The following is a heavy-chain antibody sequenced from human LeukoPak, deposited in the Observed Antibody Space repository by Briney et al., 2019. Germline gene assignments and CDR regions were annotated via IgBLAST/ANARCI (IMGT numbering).Heavy chain of an antibody. V-gene: IGHV3-21*01. CDR3: ARAQVSGGYFDY. CDR1: GFTFSSYS. D-gene: IGHD5/OR15-5a*01. CDR2: ISSSSSYI. Sequence: TGGSLRLSCAASGFTFSSYSMNWVRQAPGKGLEWVSSISSSSSYIYYADSVKGRFTISRDNAKNSLYLQMNSLRAEDTAVYYCARAQVSGGYFDYWGQGTLVTVSS. J-gene: IGHJ4*02.